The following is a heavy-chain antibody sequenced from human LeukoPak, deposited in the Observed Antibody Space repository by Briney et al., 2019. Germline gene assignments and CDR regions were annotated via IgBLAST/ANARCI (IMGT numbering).Heavy chain of an antibody. CDR1: GFTFSSYG. D-gene: IGHD4-17*01. J-gene: IGHJ5*02. Sequence: GGSLRLSCAASGFTFSSYGMSWVRQAPGKGLEWVSAISGSGGSTYYADPVKGRFTISRDNSKNTLYLQMNSLRAEDTAVYYCAKDDTADYGVNWFDPWGQGTLVTVSS. CDR3: AKDDTADYGVNWFDP. V-gene: IGHV3-23*01. CDR2: ISGSGGST.